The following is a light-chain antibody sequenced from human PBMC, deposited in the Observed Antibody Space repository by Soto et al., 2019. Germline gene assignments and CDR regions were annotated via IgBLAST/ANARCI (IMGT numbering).Light chain of an antibody. V-gene: IGKV3-15*01. Sequence: EIVVTQSPATLSLSPGQRATLSCRTSQNMNNKLVWYQQKPGQAPRLLIYGASTRATGIPARFSGSGSGTEFTLTISSLQSEDFAVYSCQHYNNWPLTFGGGTKVEIK. CDR1: QNMNNK. CDR2: GAS. J-gene: IGKJ4*01. CDR3: QHYNNWPLT.